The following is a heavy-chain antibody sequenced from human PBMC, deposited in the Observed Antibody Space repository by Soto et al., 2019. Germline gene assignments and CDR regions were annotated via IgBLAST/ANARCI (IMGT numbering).Heavy chain of an antibody. Sequence: KSSETLSLTCTVSGGSISSSSYYWGWIRQPPGKGLEWIGSIYYSGSTYYNPSLKSRVTISVDTSKNQFSLKLSSMTAADTAVYYCARQAVIAVVGLHWYFDLWGRGTLVTVSS. CDR3: ARQAVIAVVGLHWYFDL. J-gene: IGHJ2*01. V-gene: IGHV4-39*01. D-gene: IGHD3-22*01. CDR2: IYYSGST. CDR1: GGSISSSSYY.